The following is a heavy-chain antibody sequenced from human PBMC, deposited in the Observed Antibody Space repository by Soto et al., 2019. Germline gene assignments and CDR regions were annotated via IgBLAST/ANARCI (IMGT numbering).Heavy chain of an antibody. D-gene: IGHD1-1*01. J-gene: IGHJ5*02. Sequence: EVQLVESGGGLVQPGGSLRLSCAASGFTFSNYEMNWVRQAPGKGLEWVSYISSSGSTIYYAYSVKGRFTISRDNAKNSLYLQMNSLRAEDTALYYCARYPGTGGFDPWGQGTLVTVSS. CDR3: ARYPGTGGFDP. V-gene: IGHV3-48*03. CDR2: ISSSGSTI. CDR1: GFTFSNYE.